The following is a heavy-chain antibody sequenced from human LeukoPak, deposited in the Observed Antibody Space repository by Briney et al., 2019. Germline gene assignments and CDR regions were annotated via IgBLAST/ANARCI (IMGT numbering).Heavy chain of an antibody. CDR1: GFTFSSYV. CDR2: TRYDGSNK. D-gene: IGHD6-13*01. CDR3: AKDSRTYFKWLGP. J-gene: IGHJ5*02. Sequence: GGSLRLSCAASGFTFSSYVMHWVRQAPGKGLEWVAFTRYDGSNKYYADSVKGRFTISRDNSKNTLYLQMNSLEPEDTAVYYCAKDSRTYFKWLGPWGQGTLVTVSS. V-gene: IGHV3-30*02.